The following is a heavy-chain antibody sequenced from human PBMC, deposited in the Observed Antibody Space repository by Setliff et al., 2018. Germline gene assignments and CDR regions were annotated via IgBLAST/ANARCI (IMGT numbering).Heavy chain of an antibody. CDR3: ARDFGTITMIVVVIGY. J-gene: IGHJ4*02. CDR1: GYTFTCYY. D-gene: IGHD3-22*01. V-gene: IGHV1-2*02. CDR2: INPNSGGT. Sequence: GASVKVSCKASGYTFTCYYMHWVRQAPGQGLEWMGWINPNSGGTNYAQKFQGRVTMTRDTSISTAYMELSRLRSDDTAVYYCARDFGTITMIVVVIGYWGQGTLVTVSS.